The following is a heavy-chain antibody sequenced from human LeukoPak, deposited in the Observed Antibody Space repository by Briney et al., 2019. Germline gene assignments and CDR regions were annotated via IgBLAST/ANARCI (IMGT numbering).Heavy chain of an antibody. CDR1: GFTFSSYS. V-gene: IGHV3-21*01. Sequence: PGGSLRLSCAASGFTFSSYSMNWVRQAPGKGLEWVSSISSSSSYIYYADSVKGRFTISRDNAENSLYLQMNSLRAEDTAVYYCARDVYCSSTSCYGGYYYGMDVWGKGTTVTVSS. CDR2: ISSSSSYI. J-gene: IGHJ6*04. CDR3: ARDVYCSSTSCYGGYYYGMDV. D-gene: IGHD2-2*01.